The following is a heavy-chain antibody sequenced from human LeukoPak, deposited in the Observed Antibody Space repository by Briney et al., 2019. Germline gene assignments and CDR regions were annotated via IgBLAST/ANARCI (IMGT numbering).Heavy chain of an antibody. D-gene: IGHD3-22*01. CDR2: ISAYNGNT. V-gene: IGHV1-18*01. CDR1: GYTFTSYG. CDR3: ARETKRITMIVVVSYAFDI. J-gene: IGHJ3*02. Sequence: ASVKVSFKASGYTFTSYGISWVRQAPGQGLEWMGWISAYNGNTNYAQKLQGRVTMTTDTSTSTAYMELRSLRSDDTAVYYCARETKRITMIVVVSYAFDIWGQGTMVTVSS.